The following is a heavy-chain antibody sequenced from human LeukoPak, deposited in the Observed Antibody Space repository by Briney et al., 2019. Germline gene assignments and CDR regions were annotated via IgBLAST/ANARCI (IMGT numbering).Heavy chain of an antibody. CDR3: AKDRHCSSTSCYDY. V-gene: IGHV3-30*18. CDR1: GFTFSSYG. CDR2: ISYDGSNK. J-gene: IGHJ4*02. D-gene: IGHD2-2*01. Sequence: GRSLRLSCAASGFTFSSYGMHWVRQAPGKGLEWVAVISYDGSNKYYADSVKGRFTISRDNSKNTLYLQMNSLRAEDTAVYYCAKDRHCSSTSCYDYWGQGTLVTVSS.